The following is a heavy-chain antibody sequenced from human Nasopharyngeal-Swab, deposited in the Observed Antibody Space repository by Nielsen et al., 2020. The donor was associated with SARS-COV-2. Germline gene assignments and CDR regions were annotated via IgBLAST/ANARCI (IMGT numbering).Heavy chain of an antibody. V-gene: IGHV3-21*01. CDR3: ARASRGTSTRTFDY. Sequence: LSLTCAASGFTFSSYSMNWVRQAPGKGLEWVSSISSSSSYIYYADSVKGRFTISRDSAKNSLYLQMNSLRAEDTAVYYCARASRGTSTRTFDYWGQGTLVTVSS. CDR1: GFTFSSYS. CDR2: ISSSSSYI. D-gene: IGHD1-1*01. J-gene: IGHJ4*02.